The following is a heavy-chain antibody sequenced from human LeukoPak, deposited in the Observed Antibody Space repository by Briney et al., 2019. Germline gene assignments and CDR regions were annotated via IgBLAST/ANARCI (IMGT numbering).Heavy chain of an antibody. Sequence: PGGSLRLSCAASGFTFSSYSMNWVRQAPGKGLEWVSYISSSSSTIYYADSVKGRFTISRDNSKNTLYLQMNRLRAQNTPLYYCAIINRGEVAGHIDYWGQGTLVTVSS. CDR2: ISSSSSTI. V-gene: IGHV3-48*01. CDR3: AIINRGEVAGHIDY. D-gene: IGHD6-19*01. J-gene: IGHJ4*02. CDR1: GFTFSSYS.